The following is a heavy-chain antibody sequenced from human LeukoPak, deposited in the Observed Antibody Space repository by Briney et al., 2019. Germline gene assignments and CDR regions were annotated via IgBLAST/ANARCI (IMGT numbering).Heavy chain of an antibody. CDR1: GDSIDSYY. D-gene: IGHD1-26*01. J-gene: IGHJ4*02. V-gene: IGHV4-59*01. CDR3: AGRSARYFDS. Sequence: PLETLSLXCTVSGDSIDSYYWSWIRQPPGEGLQWIGYVFYSGPTNYDASLKSRVAISVDRSKNQFSLKLTSVSAADTAVYYCAGRSARYFDSWGQGTPVTVSS. CDR2: VFYSGPT.